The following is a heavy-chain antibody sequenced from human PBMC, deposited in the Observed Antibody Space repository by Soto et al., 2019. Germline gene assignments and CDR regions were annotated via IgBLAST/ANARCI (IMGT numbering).Heavy chain of an antibody. CDR2: ISYDGSNK. D-gene: IGHD3-3*01. CDR3: ARDKRDLRFLEWSYYFDY. J-gene: IGHJ4*02. CDR1: GFTFSSCA. Sequence: PGESLKISCAASGFTFSSCAMHWVRQAPGKGLEWVALISYDGSNKYYADSVKGRFTISRDNSKNTLYLQMNSLRAEDTAVYYCARDKRDLRFLEWSYYFDYWGQGTLVTVSS. V-gene: IGHV3-30-3*01.